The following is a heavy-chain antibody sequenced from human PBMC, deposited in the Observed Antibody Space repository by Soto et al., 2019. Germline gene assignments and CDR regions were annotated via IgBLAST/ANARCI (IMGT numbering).Heavy chain of an antibody. Sequence: SETLSLTCTVSGGSISSSSYYWGWIRQPPGKGLEWIGSIYHSGSTYYNPSLKSRVTISVDTSKNQFSLKLSSVTAADTAVYYCARLYGDYDSWYFDYWGQGTLVTVSS. CDR2: IYHSGST. D-gene: IGHD4-17*01. J-gene: IGHJ4*02. CDR3: ARLYGDYDSWYFDY. V-gene: IGHV4-39*01. CDR1: GGSISSSSYY.